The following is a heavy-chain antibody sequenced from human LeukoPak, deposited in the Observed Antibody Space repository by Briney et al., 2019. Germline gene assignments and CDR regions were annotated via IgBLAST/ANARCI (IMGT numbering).Heavy chain of an antibody. J-gene: IGHJ4*02. CDR2: IRYDGSNK. CDR3: AKDRRDCSTISCYTAAAGFDY. Sequence: GGSLRLSCAASGFTFSSYGMHWVRQAPGKGLEWVAFIRYDGSNKYYADSVKGRFTVSRDNSKNTLYLQMNSLRAEDTAVYYCAKDRRDCSTISCYTAAAGFDYWGQGTLVTVSS. V-gene: IGHV3-30*02. D-gene: IGHD2-2*02. CDR1: GFTFSSYG.